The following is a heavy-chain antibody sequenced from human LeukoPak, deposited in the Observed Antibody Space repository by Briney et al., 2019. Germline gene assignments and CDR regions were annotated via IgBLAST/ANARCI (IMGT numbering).Heavy chain of an antibody. D-gene: IGHD5-18*01. Sequence: PGGSLRLSCAASGFTFSSYAMHWVRQAPGKGLEWVAVISYDGSNKYYADSVKGRFTMSRDISKNTLYLQMNSLKPEDSALYYCARDRVQIWSYVGTFDSWGQGTLATVSS. J-gene: IGHJ4*02. CDR3: ARDRVQIWSYVGTFDS. CDR2: ISYDGSNK. CDR1: GFTFSSYA. V-gene: IGHV3-30-3*01.